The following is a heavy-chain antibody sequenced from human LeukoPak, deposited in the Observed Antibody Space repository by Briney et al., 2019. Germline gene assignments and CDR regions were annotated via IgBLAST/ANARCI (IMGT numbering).Heavy chain of an antibody. J-gene: IGHJ4*02. CDR3: SQGSAQYFDY. V-gene: IGHV3-15*01. D-gene: IGHD2-15*01. CDR1: GFTFRSFA. Sequence: GGSLRLSCAASGFTFRSFAMMWFRQAPGKGLEWVGRIRSRGDGGTTDFAAPVKGRFTISRDDSKNTLYLQMNSLTSEDTAVYYCSQGSAQYFDYWGQGTLVTVSS. CDR2: IRSRGDGGTT.